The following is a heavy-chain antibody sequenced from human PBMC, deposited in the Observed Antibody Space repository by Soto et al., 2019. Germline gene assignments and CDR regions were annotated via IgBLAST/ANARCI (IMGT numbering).Heavy chain of an antibody. CDR3: AREEGISDWHAFDY. CDR2: ISTYNGNT. Sequence: GXSVKVSCKASVYTFTYYGISWVRQAPGQGLEWMGWISTYNGNTIYAQKIQGRVTMTTDTSTSTAYVELRSLRSDDTAVYYCAREEGISDWHAFDYWGQGTLVTVSS. CDR1: VYTFTYYG. D-gene: IGHD6-19*01. V-gene: IGHV1-18*04. J-gene: IGHJ4*02.